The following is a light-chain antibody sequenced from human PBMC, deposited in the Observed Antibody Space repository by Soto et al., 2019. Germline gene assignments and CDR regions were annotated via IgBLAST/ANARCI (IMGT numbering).Light chain of an antibody. Sequence: EIVMTQSPATLSVSPGERATLSCRARQSISSNLAWYQQEPGQAPRLLIYGASTRATGIPATFSGSGSGTECTLTISSLQSEDFVVYYCQQYNNWPFTFGPGTKVDIK. J-gene: IGKJ3*01. V-gene: IGKV3-15*01. CDR1: QSISSN. CDR2: GAS. CDR3: QQYNNWPFT.